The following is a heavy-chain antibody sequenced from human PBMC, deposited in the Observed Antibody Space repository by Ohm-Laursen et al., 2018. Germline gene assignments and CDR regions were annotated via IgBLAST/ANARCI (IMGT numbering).Heavy chain of an antibody. CDR3: AKDIGRVVTAYYFDY. V-gene: IGHV4-59*01. CDR1: GGSISNYY. J-gene: IGHJ4*02. CDR2: IYYSGTT. D-gene: IGHD3-3*01. Sequence: SETLSLTCTVSGGSISNYYWSWIRQPPGKGLEWIGYIYYSGTTNYNPSLKSRVTISVETAKNQFSLRLSSVTAADTALYYCAKDIGRVVTAYYFDYWGQGTLVTVSS.